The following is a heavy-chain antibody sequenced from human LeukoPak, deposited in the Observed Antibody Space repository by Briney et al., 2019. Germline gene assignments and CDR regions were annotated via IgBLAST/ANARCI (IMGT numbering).Heavy chain of an antibody. V-gene: IGHV3-48*03. CDR2: ISSSGGTI. CDR1: GFTFSSHE. Sequence: PGGSLRLSCAASGFTFSSHEMNWVRQAPGKGLEWVSYISSSGGTIYYADTVKGRFTISRDNAKNSLYLQMNSLRVEDTAMYFCAKDIQLSTWGLGTMVTVSS. D-gene: IGHD5-24*01. J-gene: IGHJ3*01. CDR3: AKDIQLST.